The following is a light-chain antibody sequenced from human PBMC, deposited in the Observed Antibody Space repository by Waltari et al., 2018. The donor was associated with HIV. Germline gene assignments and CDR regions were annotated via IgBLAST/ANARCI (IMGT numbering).Light chain of an antibody. CDR3: AAWDDSLGGSVV. V-gene: IGLV1-44*01. J-gene: IGLJ2*01. CDR2: SNT. Sequence: QSVLTQPPSASGAPGQRVSISCSGGNSNIGRYAVSWYQQLPGTAPKLLIYSNTQRPSGVPDRFSGSKSGTSASLAIGGLQSEDEADYYCAAWDDSLGGSVVFGGGTKLTVL. CDR1: NSNIGRYA.